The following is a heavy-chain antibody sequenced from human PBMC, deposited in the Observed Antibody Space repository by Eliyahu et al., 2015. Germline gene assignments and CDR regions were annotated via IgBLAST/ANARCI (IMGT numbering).Heavy chain of an antibody. CDR1: GXTFXSYD. CDR3: ARWLVVAAAGPPDAFDI. Sequence: QVQLVQSGAEVKXPGASVKVSCKASGXTFXSYDINWVRQAXGQGLEWXGWMNPNSGNTGYAQKFQGRVTMTRNTSISTAYMELSSLRSGDTAVYYCARWLVVAAAGPPDAFDIWGQGTMVTVFS. D-gene: IGHD6-13*01. J-gene: IGHJ3*02. V-gene: IGHV1-8*01. CDR2: MNPNSGNT.